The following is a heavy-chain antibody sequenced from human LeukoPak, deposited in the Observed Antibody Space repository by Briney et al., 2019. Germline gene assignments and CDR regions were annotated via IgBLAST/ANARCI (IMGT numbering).Heavy chain of an antibody. CDR2: IYYSGST. D-gene: IGHD3-22*01. V-gene: IGHV4-59*01. CDR3: ARDPADSSGYSYFDY. CDR1: GASISSYY. J-gene: IGHJ4*02. Sequence: PSETLSLTCTVSGASISSYYWSWIRQPPGKGLEWIGYIYYSGSTNYNPSLKSRVTISVDASKNQFSLKLSSVTAADTAVYYCARDPADSSGYSYFDYWGQGTLVTVSS.